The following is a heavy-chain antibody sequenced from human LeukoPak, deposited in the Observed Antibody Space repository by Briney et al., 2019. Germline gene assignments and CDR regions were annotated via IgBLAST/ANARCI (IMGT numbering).Heavy chain of an antibody. CDR1: GFTVSSNY. CDR3: ARALPYYDSSGYYFRYFDL. V-gene: IGHV3-66*01. CDR2: IYSGGST. Sequence: GGSLRLSCAASGFTVSSNYMSWVRQAPGKGLEWVSVIYSGGSTYYADSVKGRFTISRDNSKNTLYLQMNSLRAEDTAVYYCARALPYYDSSGYYFRYFDLWGRGTLVTVSS. J-gene: IGHJ2*01. D-gene: IGHD3-22*01.